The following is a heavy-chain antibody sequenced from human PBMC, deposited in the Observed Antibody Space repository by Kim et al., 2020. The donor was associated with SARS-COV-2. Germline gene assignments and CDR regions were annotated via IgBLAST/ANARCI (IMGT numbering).Heavy chain of an antibody. V-gene: IGHV4-39*01. Sequence: SETLSLTCTVSGGSISSSSYYWGWIRQPPGKGLEWIGSIYYSGSTYYNPSLKSRVTISVDTSKNQFSLKLSSVTAADTAVYYCARASGGRGYWFDPWGQGTLVTVSS. CDR1: GGSISSSSYY. CDR2: IYYSGST. D-gene: IGHD2-15*01. CDR3: ARASGGRGYWFDP. J-gene: IGHJ5*02.